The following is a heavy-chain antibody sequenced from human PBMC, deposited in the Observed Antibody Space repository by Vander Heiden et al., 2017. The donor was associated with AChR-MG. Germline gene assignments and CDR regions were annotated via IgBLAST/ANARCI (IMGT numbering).Heavy chain of an antibody. Sequence: EVQLVESGGGLIQPGESLRLSCAASGFTVSSNYMIWVRQPPGKGLEWISVIYSDGSTYYADSVKGRFTISRDNSKNTLYLQMSSLRVEDTAVYYCARWGHYDSSGFPGFDPWGQGTLVIVSS. D-gene: IGHD3-22*01. CDR3: ARWGHYDSSGFPGFDP. V-gene: IGHV3-53*01. CDR2: IYSDGST. J-gene: IGHJ5*02. CDR1: GFTVSSNY.